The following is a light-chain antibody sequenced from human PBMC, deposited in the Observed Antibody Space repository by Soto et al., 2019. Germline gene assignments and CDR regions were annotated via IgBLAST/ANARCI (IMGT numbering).Light chain of an antibody. CDR3: QHYVSWPLT. CDR2: AAS. CDR1: RGIGNT. J-gene: IGKJ4*01. Sequence: EIVITQSPATLSVYPGQAATLSCRASRGIGNTLAWYQQKPGPTPRLLIYAASIRATVVPARISGSGSAPDFTIPSNSLQSEDFAVYYCQHYVSWPLTFGGGAKVDMK. V-gene: IGKV3-15*01.